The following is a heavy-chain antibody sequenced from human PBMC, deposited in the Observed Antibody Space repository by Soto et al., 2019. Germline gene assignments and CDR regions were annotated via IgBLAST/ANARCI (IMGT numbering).Heavy chain of an antibody. J-gene: IGHJ4*02. CDR3: ARKWLIRYKWNYFSY. V-gene: IGHV4-34*01. CDR1: GGSFSGYY. D-gene: IGHD1-20*01. CDR2: INHSGST. Sequence: QVQLQQWGAGLLKPSETLSLTCAVYGGSFSGYYWSWIRQPPGKGLEWIGEINHSGSTNYNPSLKSRVTISGDTSKNQFSLKLSSVTAADTAVYYCARKWLIRYKWNYFSYWGQATLVTVSS.